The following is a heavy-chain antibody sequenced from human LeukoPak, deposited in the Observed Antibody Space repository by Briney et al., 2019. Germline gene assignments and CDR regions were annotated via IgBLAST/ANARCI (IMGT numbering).Heavy chain of an antibody. V-gene: IGHV1-18*01. D-gene: IGHD6-6*01. CDR3: ARDFPSAYVEAHMDV. CDR1: GYTFTSYG. CDR2: ISAYNGNT. Sequence: ASVKVSCKASGYTFTSYGISWVRQAPGQGLEWMGWISAYNGNTNYAQKLQGRVTMTTDTSTSTAYMELRSLRSDDTAVYYCARDFPSAYVEAHMDVWGKGTTVTVSS. J-gene: IGHJ6*03.